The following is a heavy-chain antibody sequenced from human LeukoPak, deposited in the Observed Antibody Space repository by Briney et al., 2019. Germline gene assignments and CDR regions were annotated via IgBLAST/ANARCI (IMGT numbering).Heavy chain of an antibody. CDR1: GFTFSSYV. Sequence: GGSLRLSCAASGFTFSSYVIHWVRQAPGKGLEWVAMISYDGSGTHYADSVKGRFSISRDNSKNTLQLQINSLESEDTAVYYCAKDYYGSGSSSCGMDVWGQGTTVTVSS. V-gene: IGHV3-30-3*02. D-gene: IGHD3-10*01. CDR2: ISYDGSGT. J-gene: IGHJ6*02. CDR3: AKDYYGSGSSSCGMDV.